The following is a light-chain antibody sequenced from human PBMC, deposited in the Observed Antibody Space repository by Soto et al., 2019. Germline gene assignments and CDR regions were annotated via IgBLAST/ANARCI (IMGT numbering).Light chain of an antibody. CDR2: AAS. V-gene: IGKV3-20*01. J-gene: IGKJ1*01. CDR1: QSVSNNY. Sequence: DILLTQSPGTLSLSPGERATLSCRASQSVSNNYLAWYQQKPGQAPRLLIYAASSRATGIPDRFSGSGSGTDFTLTISRLEPEDFAVYYCQPYGTSSWTFGQGTKVDI. CDR3: QPYGTSSWT.